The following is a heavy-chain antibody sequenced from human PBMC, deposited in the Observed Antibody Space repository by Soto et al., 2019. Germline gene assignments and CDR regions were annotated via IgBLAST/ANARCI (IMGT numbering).Heavy chain of an antibody. CDR1: GFTFSSYS. V-gene: IGHV3-48*01. J-gene: IGHJ4*02. Sequence: EVQLVESGGGLVQPGGSLRLSCAASGFTFSSYSMNWVRQAPGKGLEWVSHISSSGDIIHYADSVKGRFTISRDNAKNSLYLQMNSLRAEDTAVYYCARDPPPNYYDSNGLDYWGQGTLVTVSS. CDR2: ISSSGDII. CDR3: ARDPPPNYYDSNGLDY. D-gene: IGHD3-22*01.